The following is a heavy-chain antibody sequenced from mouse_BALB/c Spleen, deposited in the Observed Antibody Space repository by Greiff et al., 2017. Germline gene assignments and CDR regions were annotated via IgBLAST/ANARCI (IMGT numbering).Heavy chain of an antibody. J-gene: IGHJ4*01. CDR1: GYTFTSYY. CDR3: ARNYRYDVYAMDY. CDR2: IYPGNVNT. V-gene: IGHV1S56*01. D-gene: IGHD2-14*01. Sequence: QVQLQQSGPELVKPGASVRISCKASGYTFTSYYIHWVKQRPGQGLEWIGWIYPGNVNTKYNEKFKGKATLTADKSSSTAYMQLSSLTSEDSAVYFCARNYRYDVYAMDYWGQGTSVTVSS.